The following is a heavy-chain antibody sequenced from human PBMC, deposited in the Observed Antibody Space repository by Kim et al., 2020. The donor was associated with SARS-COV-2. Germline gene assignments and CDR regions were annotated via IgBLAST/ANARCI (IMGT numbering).Heavy chain of an antibody. J-gene: IGHJ4*02. CDR2: GVNS. V-gene: IGHV3-23*01. D-gene: IGHD1-1*01. Sequence: GVNSYYPDPVKGRFTISRDNSKHTLYLQMNSLRAEDTAVYYCAMNWNLDYWGQGTLVTVSS. CDR3: AMNWNLDY.